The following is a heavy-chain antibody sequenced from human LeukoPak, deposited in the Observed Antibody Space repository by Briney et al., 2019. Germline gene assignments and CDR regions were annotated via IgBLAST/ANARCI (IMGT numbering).Heavy chain of an antibody. CDR2: INTNTGNP. V-gene: IGHV7-4-1*02. J-gene: IGHJ5*02. CDR1: GYTFTSYA. D-gene: IGHD2-2*01. Sequence: GASVKVSCKASGYTFTSYAMHWVRQAPGQGLEWMGWINTNTGNPTYAQGFTGRFVFSLDTSVSTAYLQISSLKAEDTAVYYCARDVRHRYCGSSSCYWGWLDPWGQGTLVTVSS. CDR3: ARDVRHRYCGSSSCYWGWLDP.